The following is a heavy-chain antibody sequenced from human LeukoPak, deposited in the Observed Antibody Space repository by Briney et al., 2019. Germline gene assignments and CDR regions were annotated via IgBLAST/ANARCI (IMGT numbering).Heavy chain of an antibody. V-gene: IGHV1-18*04. J-gene: IGHJ3*02. Sequence: ASVKVSCKASGYTFTGYYMHWVRQAPGQGLEWMGWISTDSGNTRYAQKFQGRVIMTTDTSTRTAYMELRSLRYDDTAVYFCARDRDHAFDIWGQGTRITVFS. D-gene: IGHD5-24*01. CDR1: GYTFTGYY. CDR2: ISTDSGNT. CDR3: ARDRDHAFDI.